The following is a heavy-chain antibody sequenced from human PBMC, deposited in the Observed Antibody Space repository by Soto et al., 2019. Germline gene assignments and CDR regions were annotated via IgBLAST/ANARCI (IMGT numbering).Heavy chain of an antibody. J-gene: IGHJ2*01. CDR1: GGSISSYF. Sequence: PSETLSLTCTVSGGSISSYFWSWVRQPPGKGPEWIGYTYHSGSTTYNPSLKSRLTISVDPSRNHFSLKLSSVTAADTAVYYCARSPNYWYSDLWGRGTLVTVSS. CDR3: ARSPNYWYSDL. V-gene: IGHV4-59*01. CDR2: TYHSGST.